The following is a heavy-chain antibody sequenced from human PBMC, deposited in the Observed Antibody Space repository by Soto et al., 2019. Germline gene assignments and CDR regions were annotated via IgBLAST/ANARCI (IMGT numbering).Heavy chain of an antibody. CDR3: ARDYLGPIDY. CDR2: INHSGST. V-gene: IGHV4-34*01. J-gene: IGHJ4*02. CDR1: GGSFSGYY. D-gene: IGHD7-27*01. Sequence: KTSETLSLTCAVYGGSFSGYYWSWIRQPPGKGLEWIGEINHSGSTNYNPSLKSRVTISVDTSKNQFSLKLSSVTAADTAVYYCARDYLGPIDYWGQGTLVTVSS.